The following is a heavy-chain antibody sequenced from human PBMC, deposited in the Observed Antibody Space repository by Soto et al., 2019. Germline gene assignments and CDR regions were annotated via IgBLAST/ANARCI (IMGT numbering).Heavy chain of an antibody. V-gene: IGHV3-23*01. D-gene: IGHD2-2*01. CDR3: GVLTPPIVVVPAAMGEAEGY. Sequence: GGSLRLSCAASGFTFSSYAMSWVRQAPGKGLEWVSAISGSGGSTYYADSVKGRFTISRDNSKNTLYLQMNSLRAEDTAVYYCGVLTPPIVVVPAAMGEAEGYWGQGTLVTVSS. CDR1: GFTFSSYA. CDR2: ISGSGGST. J-gene: IGHJ4*02.